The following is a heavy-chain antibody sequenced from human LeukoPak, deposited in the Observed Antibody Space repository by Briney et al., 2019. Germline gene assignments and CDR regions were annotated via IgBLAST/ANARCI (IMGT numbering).Heavy chain of an antibody. CDR2: ISSSSSYI. CDR1: GFTFSTYS. J-gene: IGHJ4*02. V-gene: IGHV3-21*01. Sequence: PGGSQRLSCATSGFTFSTYSMNWVRQAPGKGLEWVSSISSSSSYIYYADSVKGRFTISRDNAKNSLYLQMNSLRAEDTALYYCARSPRYSRLNRGWGQGTLVTVSS. D-gene: IGHD6-13*01. CDR3: ARSPRYSRLNRG.